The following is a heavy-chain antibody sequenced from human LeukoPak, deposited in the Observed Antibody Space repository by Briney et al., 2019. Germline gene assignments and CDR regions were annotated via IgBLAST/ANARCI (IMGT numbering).Heavy chain of an antibody. CDR2: INPSGGST. V-gene: IGHV1-46*01. D-gene: IGHD2-21*01. Sequence: GASVKVSCKASGYTFTSYYMHWVRQAPGQGLEWMGIINPSGGSTSYAQKFQGRVTITRDMSTSTAYMELSSLRSEDTAVYYCAADLGDFGGARLPPAYWFDPWGQGTLVTVSS. CDR1: GYTFTSYY. J-gene: IGHJ5*02. CDR3: AADLGDFGGARLPPAYWFDP.